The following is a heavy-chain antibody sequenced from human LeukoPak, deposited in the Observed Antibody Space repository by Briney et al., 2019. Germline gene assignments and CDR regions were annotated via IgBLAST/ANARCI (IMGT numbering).Heavy chain of an antibody. CDR1: GFTFSSYS. D-gene: IGHD5-12*01. V-gene: IGHV3-21*01. J-gene: IGHJ4*02. CDR3: ARVLGMGGYEFDY. CDR2: ISSSSSYI. Sequence: PGGSLRLSCAASGFTFSSYSMNWVRQAPGKGLEWVSSISSSSSYIYYADSVKGRFTISRDNAKNSLYLQMNSLRAEDTAVYYCARVLGMGGYEFDYWGQGTLVTVSS.